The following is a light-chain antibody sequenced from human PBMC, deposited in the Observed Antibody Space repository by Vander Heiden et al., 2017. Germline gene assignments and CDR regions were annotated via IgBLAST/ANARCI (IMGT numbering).Light chain of an antibody. V-gene: IGLV1-40*01. CDR1: SSNSGAGYG. CDR2: GNT. J-gene: IGLJ2*01. Sequence: QSVLTQPPSVSGAPGQRVSISCTGRSSNSGAGYGVHWYQQLPGKAPKLLIYGNTNRPSGVPDRFSGSKSGNSASLAITGLQAEDEADYYCQSYDSSLRVVFGGGTKLTVL. CDR3: QSYDSSLRVV.